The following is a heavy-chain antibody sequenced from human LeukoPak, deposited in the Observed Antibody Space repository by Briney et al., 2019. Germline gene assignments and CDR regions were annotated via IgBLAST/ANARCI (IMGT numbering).Heavy chain of an antibody. CDR3: ARHFPRGVV. D-gene: IGHD3-3*01. CDR2: IYYSGST. CDR1: GGSISSYY. V-gene: IGHV4-59*08. Sequence: SETLSLTCTVSGGSISSYYWSWIWQPPGKGLEWIGYIYYSGSTNYNPSLKSRVTISVDTSKNQFSLKLSSVTAADTAVYYCARHFPRGVVWGQGTLVTVSS. J-gene: IGHJ4*02.